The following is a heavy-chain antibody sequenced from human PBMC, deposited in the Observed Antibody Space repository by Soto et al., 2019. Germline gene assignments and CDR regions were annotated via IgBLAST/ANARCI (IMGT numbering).Heavy chain of an antibody. V-gene: IGHV3-30*18. Sequence: PGVSRRRSCSASRCTFRSYGMHWVRQSPGKGLEWVEVILYDGSKKYYAYSVKGRFTISRDNSKNTMYLQMSSLRGEDTALYYCVKDGSSGWRYFGDMDVWRRGTTVTASS. CDR2: ILYDGSKK. CDR1: RCTFRSYG. J-gene: IGHJ6*02. D-gene: IGHD6-19*01. CDR3: VKDGSSGWRYFGDMDV.